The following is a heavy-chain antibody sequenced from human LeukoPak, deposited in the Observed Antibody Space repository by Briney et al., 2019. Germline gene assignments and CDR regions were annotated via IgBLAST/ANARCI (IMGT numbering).Heavy chain of an antibody. CDR2: ISSSSSYI. Sequence: KSGGSLRLSCAPSVFTLSSYSMNWLRQAPGKGLEWVSSISSSSSYIYYADSVKGRFTISRDNAKNSLYLQMNSLRAEDTAVYYCARDKRAVAGTYYYYGMDVWGQGTTVTVSS. D-gene: IGHD6-19*01. J-gene: IGHJ6*02. V-gene: IGHV3-21*01. CDR3: ARDKRAVAGTYYYYGMDV. CDR1: VFTLSSYS.